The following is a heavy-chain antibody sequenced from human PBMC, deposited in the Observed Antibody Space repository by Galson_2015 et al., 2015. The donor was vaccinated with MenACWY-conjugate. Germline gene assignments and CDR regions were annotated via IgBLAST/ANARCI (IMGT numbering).Heavy chain of an antibody. J-gene: IGHJ4*02. CDR3: ARGGATFGY. V-gene: IGHV3-7*03. CDR1: GFIFSTHW. D-gene: IGHD3-16*01. CDR2: IKEDGSER. Sequence: SLRLSCAASGFIFSTHWMSWVRQAPGKELEWVANIKEDGSERNYVDSVKGRFTISRDNAKNSLYLQMNSLRAEDTAVYYCARGGATFGYWGQGTLVTVSS.